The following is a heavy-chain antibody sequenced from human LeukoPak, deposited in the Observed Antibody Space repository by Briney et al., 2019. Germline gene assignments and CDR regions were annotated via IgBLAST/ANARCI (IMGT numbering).Heavy chain of an antibody. CDR3: ARSGGPSHRDTAMPYEGFDP. J-gene: IGHJ5*02. Sequence: ASVKVSCKASGGTFSSYAISWVRQAPGQGLEWMGRIIPIFGTANYAQEFQGRVTITTDESTSTAYMELSSLRSEDTAVYYCARSGGPSHRDTAMPYEGFDPWGQGTLVTVSS. CDR1: GGTFSSYA. D-gene: IGHD5-18*01. CDR2: IIPIFGTA. V-gene: IGHV1-69*05.